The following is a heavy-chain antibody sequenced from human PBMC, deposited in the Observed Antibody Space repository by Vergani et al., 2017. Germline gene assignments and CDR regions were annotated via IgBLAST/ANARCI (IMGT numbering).Heavy chain of an antibody. D-gene: IGHD5-24*01. CDR2: ISGSGGST. CDR1: GFTFSSYA. V-gene: IGHV3-23*04. J-gene: IGHJ4*02. CDR3: AKDSVRRWLQPYYFDY. Sequence: EVQLVESGGGVVRPGGSLRLSCAASGFTFSSYAMSWVRQAPGKGLEWVSAISGSGGSTYYADSVKGRFTISRDNSKNTLYLQMNSLRAEDTAVYYCAKDSVRRWLQPYYFDYWGQGTLVTVSS.